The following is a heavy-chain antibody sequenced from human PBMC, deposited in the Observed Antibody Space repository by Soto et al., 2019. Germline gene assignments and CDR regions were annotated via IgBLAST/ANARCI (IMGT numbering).Heavy chain of an antibody. CDR2: ISAYNGNT. D-gene: IGHD3-22*01. CDR3: ARINYYDSSQPSDY. V-gene: IGHV1-18*01. J-gene: IGHJ4*02. CDR1: GYTFTSYG. Sequence: ASVKVSCKASGYTFTSYGISWVRQAPGQGLEWMGWISAYNGNTKYSEQFQGRVTITRDTSASTAYMELSSLRSEDTAVYYCARINYYDSSQPSDYWGQGTLVTVSS.